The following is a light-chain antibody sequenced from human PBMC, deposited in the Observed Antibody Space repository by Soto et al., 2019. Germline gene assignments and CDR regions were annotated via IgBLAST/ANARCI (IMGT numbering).Light chain of an antibody. V-gene: IGKV3-11*01. CDR1: QSVSSF. CDR2: DAS. Sequence: EIVLTQSPATLSLSPGERATLSCWASQSVSSFLAWCQQKPGQAPRLLIYDASNRATGIPARFSGSGSGTDFTLTISSLEPEDFAVYYCQQRSNWPPTFGRGTKVEIK. J-gene: IGKJ1*01. CDR3: QQRSNWPPT.